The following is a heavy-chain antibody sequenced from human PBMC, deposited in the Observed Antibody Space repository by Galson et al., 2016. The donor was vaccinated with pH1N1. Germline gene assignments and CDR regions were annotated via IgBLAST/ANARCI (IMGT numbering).Heavy chain of an antibody. CDR3: ARDYYDHSSDSDAYDL. J-gene: IGHJ3*01. D-gene: IGHD3-22*01. Sequence: SLRLSCAASGFSLSMYWMSWVRQAPGKGLERLANIKQDGSEKYYVDSVKGRFTITRDNAKNSVFLEMNSLGAWDTAVYYCARDYYDHSSDSDAYDLWGHGTMVTVSS. CDR1: GFSLSMYW. CDR2: IKQDGSEK. V-gene: IGHV3-7*01.